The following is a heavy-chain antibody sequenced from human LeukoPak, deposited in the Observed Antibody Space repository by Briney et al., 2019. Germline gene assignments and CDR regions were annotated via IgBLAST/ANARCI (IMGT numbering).Heavy chain of an antibody. V-gene: IGHV4-4*07. J-gene: IGHJ4*02. CDR1: GGPISSYY. CDR3: ARDRYYYDSSGFYIFDY. CDR2: IYTSGST. Sequence: SETLSLTCTLSGGPISSYYWSWIRQPAGKGLEWIGRIYTSGSTNYNPSLKSRVTMSVDTSKNQFSLKLSSVTAADTAVYYCARDRYYYDSSGFYIFDYWGQGTLVTVSS. D-gene: IGHD3-22*01.